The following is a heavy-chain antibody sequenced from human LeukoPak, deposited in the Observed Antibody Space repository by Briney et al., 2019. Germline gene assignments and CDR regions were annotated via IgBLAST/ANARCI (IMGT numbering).Heavy chain of an antibody. CDR3: AKNHTSSGHMDV. Sequence: GPSLRLSCAASAPTLSNNAMRSVRHAPGKGLGWVAFIWHDGSKKYYADSVKGRFTISRDQSKITLYLQMNSLRPEDTAVYYCAKNHTSSGHMDVWGKGTTVTVSS. CDR2: IWHDGSKK. CDR1: APTLSNNA. D-gene: IGHD6-25*01. J-gene: IGHJ6*03. V-gene: IGHV3-30*02.